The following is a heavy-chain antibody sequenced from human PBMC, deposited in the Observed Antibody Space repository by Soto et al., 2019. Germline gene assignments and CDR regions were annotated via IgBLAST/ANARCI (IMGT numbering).Heavy chain of an antibody. J-gene: IGHJ5*02. V-gene: IGHV1-18*04. Sequence: GASEKVFSKASGYTSASYGISWVRQAPGQGLEWMGWISAYNGNTNYAQKLQGRVTMTTDTSTSTAYMELRSLRSDDTAVYYCARDRVGANGGWFDPWGQGTLVTVSS. CDR3: ARDRVGANGGWFDP. CDR1: GYTSASYG. CDR2: ISAYNGNT. D-gene: IGHD1-26*01.